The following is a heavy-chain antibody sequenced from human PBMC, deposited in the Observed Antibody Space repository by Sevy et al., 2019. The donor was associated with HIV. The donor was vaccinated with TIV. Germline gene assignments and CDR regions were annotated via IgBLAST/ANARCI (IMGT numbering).Heavy chain of an antibody. Sequence: SETLSLTCTVSGGSISSSSYYWGWIRQPPGKGLEWIGSIYYSGSTYYNPSLKSRVTISVDTSKNQFSLKLSSVTAADTAVYYCARSNYGDYRPCYFDLWGRGTLVTVSS. CDR2: IYYSGST. V-gene: IGHV4-39*01. CDR3: ARSNYGDYRPCYFDL. J-gene: IGHJ2*01. CDR1: GGSISSSSYY. D-gene: IGHD4-17*01.